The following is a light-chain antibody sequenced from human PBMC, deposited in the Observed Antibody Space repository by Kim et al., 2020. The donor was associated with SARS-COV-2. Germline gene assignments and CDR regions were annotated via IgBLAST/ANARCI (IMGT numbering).Light chain of an antibody. CDR1: QSVSSSY. J-gene: IGKJ5*01. CDR2: GAS. Sequence: SPGERATLSCRAIQSVSSSYLAWYQQKAGQAPRLLIYGASSRATGIPDRFSGSGSGTDFTLTISRLEPEDFAVYYCQQYDSSPITFVQGTRLEIK. CDR3: QQYDSSPIT. V-gene: IGKV3-20*01.